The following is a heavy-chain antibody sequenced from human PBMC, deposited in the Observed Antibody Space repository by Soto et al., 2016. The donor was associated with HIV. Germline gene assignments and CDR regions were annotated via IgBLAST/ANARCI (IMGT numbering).Heavy chain of an antibody. Sequence: EVQLLESGGGLVQPGGSLGLSCAASGFTFSSYAMSWVRQAPGKGLEWVSAISGSGGSTYYADSVKGRFTISRDNSKNTLYLQMNSLRAEDTAVYYCAKDLFGGNAPGQYWGQGTLVTVSS. CDR3: AKDLFGGNAPGQY. CDR2: ISGSGGST. CDR1: GFTFSSYA. D-gene: IGHD2-15*01. V-gene: IGHV3-23*01. J-gene: IGHJ4*02.